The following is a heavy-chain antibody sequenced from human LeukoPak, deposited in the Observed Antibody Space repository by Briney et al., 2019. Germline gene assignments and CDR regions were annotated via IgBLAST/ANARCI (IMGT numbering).Heavy chain of an antibody. Sequence: GGSLRLSCAASGFTVSSNYMSWVRQAPGKGLEWVSVIYSGGTTYYADSVKGRFTISRDISKSTLYLQMNSLRAEDTAVYYCARSLKGMATIRTFYFDYWGQGTLVTVSS. CDR2: IYSGGTT. J-gene: IGHJ4*02. D-gene: IGHD5-24*01. V-gene: IGHV3-53*01. CDR3: ARSLKGMATIRTFYFDY. CDR1: GFTVSSNY.